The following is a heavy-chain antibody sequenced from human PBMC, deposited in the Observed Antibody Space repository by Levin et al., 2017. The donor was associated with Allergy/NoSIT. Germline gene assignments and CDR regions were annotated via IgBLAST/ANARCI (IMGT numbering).Heavy chain of an antibody. CDR1: GFTFSSYA. Sequence: ASVKVSCAASGFTFSSYAMHWVRQAPGKGLEYVSAISSNGGSTYYANSVKGRFTISRDNSKNTLYLQMGSLRAEDMAVYYCARPFYYGSGSYLWYFDLWGRGTLVTVSS. CDR2: ISSNGGST. CDR3: ARPFYYGSGSYLWYFDL. J-gene: IGHJ2*01. D-gene: IGHD3-10*01. V-gene: IGHV3-64*01.